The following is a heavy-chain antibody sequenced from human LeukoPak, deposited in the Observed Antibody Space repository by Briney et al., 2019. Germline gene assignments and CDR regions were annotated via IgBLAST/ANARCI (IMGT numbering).Heavy chain of an antibody. V-gene: IGHV3-7*03. CDR1: GFTFSSYW. J-gene: IGHJ4*02. D-gene: IGHD6-19*01. CDR2: IKQDGSEK. Sequence: PGGSLRLSCAASGFTFSSYWMSWARQAPGKGLEWVASIKQDGSEKYYVDSVKGRFTISRDNAKNSLYLQMNSLRAEDTAVYYCAREGAVAAVFDYWGQGTLVTVSS. CDR3: AREGAVAAVFDY.